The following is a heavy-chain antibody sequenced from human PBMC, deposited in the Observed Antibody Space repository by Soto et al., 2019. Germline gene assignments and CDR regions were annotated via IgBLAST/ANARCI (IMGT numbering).Heavy chain of an antibody. CDR2: ISYDGSNK. CDR1: GFTFSSYA. CDR3: ARDHYYDSSGYYYGAFDY. J-gene: IGHJ4*02. D-gene: IGHD3-22*01. V-gene: IGHV3-30-3*01. Sequence: QVQLVESGGGVVQPGRSLRLSCAASGFTFSSYAMHWVRQAPGKGLEWVAVISYDGSNKYYADSVKGRFTISRDNSKNTLYLQMNSLRAEDTAVYYCARDHYYDSSGYYYGAFDYWGQGTPVTVSS.